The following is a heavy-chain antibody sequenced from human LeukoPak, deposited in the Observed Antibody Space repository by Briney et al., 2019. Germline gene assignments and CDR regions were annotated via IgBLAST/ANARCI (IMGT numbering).Heavy chain of an antibody. CDR2: ISYDGSNK. Sequence: GRSLRLSCAASGFTFSSYGMHWVRQAPGKGLEWVAVISYDGSNKYYADSVKGRFTISRDNSKNTLYLQMNSLRAEDTAVYYCAKPIRGQLVIDYWGQGTLVTVPS. D-gene: IGHD6-13*01. V-gene: IGHV3-30*18. J-gene: IGHJ4*02. CDR3: AKPIRGQLVIDY. CDR1: GFTFSSYG.